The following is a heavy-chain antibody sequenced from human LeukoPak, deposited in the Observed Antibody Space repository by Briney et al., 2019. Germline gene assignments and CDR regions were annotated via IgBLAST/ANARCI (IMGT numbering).Heavy chain of an antibody. J-gene: IGHJ4*02. CDR3: ARGGGYDALGNDY. V-gene: IGHV4-38-2*02. D-gene: IGHD5-12*01. Sequence: SETLSLTCTVSGYSISSGYYWGWIRQPPGKGLEWIGSIYHSGSTYYNPSLKSRVTISVDTSKNQFSLKLSSVTAADTAVYYCARGGGYDALGNDYWGQGTLVTVSS. CDR1: GYSISSGYY. CDR2: IYHSGST.